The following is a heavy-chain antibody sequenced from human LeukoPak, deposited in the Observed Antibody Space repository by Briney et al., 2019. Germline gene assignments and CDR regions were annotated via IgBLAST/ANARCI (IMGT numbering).Heavy chain of an antibody. CDR3: ARGGVLGSYYGLAFDY. V-gene: IGHV1-69*13. Sequence: GASVKVSCKASGYTFTGYYMHWVRQAPGQGLEWMGGIIPIFGTANYAQKFQGRVTITADESTSTAYMELSSLRSEDTAVYYCARGGVLGSYYGLAFDYWGQGTLVTVSS. CDR2: IIPIFGTA. J-gene: IGHJ4*02. D-gene: IGHD1-26*01. CDR1: GYTFTGYY.